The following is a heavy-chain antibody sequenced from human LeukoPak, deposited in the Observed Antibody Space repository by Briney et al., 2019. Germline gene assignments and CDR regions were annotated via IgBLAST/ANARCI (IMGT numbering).Heavy chain of an antibody. D-gene: IGHD1-14*01. CDR1: GGSFSGYY. CDR3: AKPGWPRDASDI. Sequence: SETLSLTCAVYGGSFSGYYWSWIRQPPGKGLEWIGEINHSGSTNYNPSLKSRVTISVDTSKNQFSLKLSSVTAADTAVYYCAKPGWPRDASDIWGQGTMVTVSS. J-gene: IGHJ3*02. CDR2: INHSGST. V-gene: IGHV4-34*01.